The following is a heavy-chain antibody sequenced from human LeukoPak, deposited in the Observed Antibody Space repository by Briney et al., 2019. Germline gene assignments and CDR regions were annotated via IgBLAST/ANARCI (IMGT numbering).Heavy chain of an antibody. Sequence: GASVKVSCKASGYTFTSYDMHWVRQAPGQGLEWMGIINPSGVSTSYAQKFQGRVTMTRDTSTSTVYMELSSLRSEDTAVYYCARWPPGNDQLWPSSGMDVWGKGTTVTVSS. J-gene: IGHJ6*01. V-gene: IGHV1-46*01. D-gene: IGHD5-18*01. CDR1: GYTFTSYD. CDR3: ARWPPGNDQLWPSSGMDV. CDR2: INPSGVST.